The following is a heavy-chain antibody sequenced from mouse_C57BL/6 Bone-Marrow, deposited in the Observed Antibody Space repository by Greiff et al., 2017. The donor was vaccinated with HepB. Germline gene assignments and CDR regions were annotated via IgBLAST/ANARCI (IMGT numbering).Heavy chain of an antibody. J-gene: IGHJ4*01. CDR2: ISDGGSYT. V-gene: IGHV5-4*01. D-gene: IGHD1-1*01. CDR1: GFTFSSYA. CDR3: ARDTVFHYGSRAMDY. Sequence: VQLKESGGGLVKPGGSLKLSCAASGFTFSSYAMSWVRQTPEKRLEWVATISDGGSYTYYPDNVKGRFTISRDNAKNNLYLQLSHLKSEDTAMYYCARDTVFHYGSRAMDYWGQGTSVTVSS.